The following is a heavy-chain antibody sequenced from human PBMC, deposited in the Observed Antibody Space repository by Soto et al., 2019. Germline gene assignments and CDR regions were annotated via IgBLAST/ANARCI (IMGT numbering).Heavy chain of an antibody. CDR3: ARATIVLVPAAMVSHWFDP. D-gene: IGHD2-2*01. CDR2: IYYSGST. Sequence: SETLSLTCTVSGGSISSYYWSWIRPPPGKGLEWIGYIYYSGSTYYNPSLKSRVTISVDTSKNQFSLKLSSVTAADTAVYYCARATIVLVPAAMVSHWFDPWGQGTLVTVSS. V-gene: IGHV4-59*08. CDR1: GGSISSYY. J-gene: IGHJ5*02.